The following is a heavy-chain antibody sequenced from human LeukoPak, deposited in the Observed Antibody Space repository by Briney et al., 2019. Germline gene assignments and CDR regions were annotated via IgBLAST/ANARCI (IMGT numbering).Heavy chain of an antibody. J-gene: IGHJ6*02. Sequence: GGSLRLSCAASGFTFDDYAMHWVRQAPGKGLEWVSGISWNSGSIGYADSVKGRFTISRDNAKNSLYLQMNSLRAEDTALYYCAKDIGLGYSSSWYGAYYYGMDVWGQGTTVTVSS. CDR1: GFTFDDYA. CDR2: ISWNSGSI. V-gene: IGHV3-9*01. D-gene: IGHD6-13*01. CDR3: AKDIGLGYSSSWYGAYYYGMDV.